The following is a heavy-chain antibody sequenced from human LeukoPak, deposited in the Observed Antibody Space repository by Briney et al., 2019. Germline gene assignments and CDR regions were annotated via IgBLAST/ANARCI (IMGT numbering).Heavy chain of an antibody. CDR3: AKDLLHPRGAFDI. Sequence: PGGSLRLSCAASGFTFSSYAMSWVRQAPGKGLGWVSAISGSGGSTYYADSVKGRFTISRDNSKNTLYLQMNSLRAEDTAVYYCAKDLLHPRGAFDIWGQGTMVTVSS. V-gene: IGHV3-23*01. D-gene: IGHD3-22*01. J-gene: IGHJ3*02. CDR1: GFTFSSYA. CDR2: ISGSGGST.